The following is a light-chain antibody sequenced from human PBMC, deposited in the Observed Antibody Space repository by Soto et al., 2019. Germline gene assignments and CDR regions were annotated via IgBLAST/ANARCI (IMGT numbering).Light chain of an antibody. J-gene: IGKJ5*01. V-gene: IGKV3-11*01. CDR2: DAS. CDR1: QSASSY. CDR3: QQRSNWLIT. Sequence: EIVLTQSPATLSLSPGERPTLSYRASQSASSYLAWYQQKPGQAPRLLIYDASNRATGIPARFSGSGSGTDFTLTISSLEPEDFAVYYCQQRSNWLITFGQGTRLEIK.